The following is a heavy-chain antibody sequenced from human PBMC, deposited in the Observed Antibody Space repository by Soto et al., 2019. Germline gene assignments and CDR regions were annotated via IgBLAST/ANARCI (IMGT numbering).Heavy chain of an antibody. CDR2: ISGTSTTI. D-gene: IGHD5-18*01. CDR3: ARGMTARNIIYYFDF. V-gene: IGHV3-11*01. J-gene: IGHJ4*02. CDR1: GFNFGDYY. Sequence: PGGSLRLSCAASGFNFGDYYLAWIRQAPGKGLEWLSYISGTSTTIYQADSVEGRFTTSRDNAKNSLYLQMNNLRADDTAVYYCARGMTARNIIYYFDFWGLGTLVTVSS.